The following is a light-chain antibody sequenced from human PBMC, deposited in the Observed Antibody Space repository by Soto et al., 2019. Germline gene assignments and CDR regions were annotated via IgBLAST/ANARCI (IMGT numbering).Light chain of an antibody. CDR1: QSISDS. J-gene: IGKJ4*01. CDR2: DTS. Sequence: GDRDTITCRARQSISDSLAWSQQKPGKAPYLLISDTSSLERGVPARFSGSGSGTDFTLTISSLEPEDFALYYCQQRRNWPHITFGGGTRVEI. CDR3: QQRRNWPHIT. V-gene: IGKV1-5*01.